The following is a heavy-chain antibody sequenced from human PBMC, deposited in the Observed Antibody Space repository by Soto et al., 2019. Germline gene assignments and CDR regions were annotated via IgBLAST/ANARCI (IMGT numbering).Heavy chain of an antibody. CDR3: AKGDYSLTGYYIYEPHFDY. CDR2: ISYDGSNK. V-gene: IGHV3-30*18. Sequence: GGSLRLSCAASGFTFSSYGMHWVRQAPGKGLEWVAVISYDGSNKYYADSVKGRFTISRDNSKNTLYLQMNSLRAEDTAVYYCAKGDYSLTGYYIYEPHFDYWGQGTLVTVSS. D-gene: IGHD3-9*01. CDR1: GFTFSSYG. J-gene: IGHJ4*02.